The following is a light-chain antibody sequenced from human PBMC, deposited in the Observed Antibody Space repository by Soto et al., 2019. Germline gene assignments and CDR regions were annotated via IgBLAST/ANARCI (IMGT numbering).Light chain of an antibody. CDR2: DAS. CDR3: QQRSNWLYT. J-gene: IGKJ2*01. CDR1: QSVSSY. Sequence: EIVLTQSPATLSLSPGERATLSCRASQSVSSYLAWYQQKPGQAPRLLIYDASNRATGIPARFSGSGSGTAFTLTSSSLEPEDFAVYDCQQRSNWLYTFGQGTKLEIK. V-gene: IGKV3-11*01.